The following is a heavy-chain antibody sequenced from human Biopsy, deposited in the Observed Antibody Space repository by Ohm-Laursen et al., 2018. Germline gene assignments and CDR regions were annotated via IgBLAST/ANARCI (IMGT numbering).Heavy chain of an antibody. D-gene: IGHD3-3*01. CDR3: ARTPRDSFWSGSYKRGLWFDP. CDR1: GGSIISYY. J-gene: IGHJ5*02. Sequence: GTLSLTCSVSGGSIISYYWTWIRQPPGKGLEWIGHVYNGGITNYNPSPKSRVTTSKDTSKNQFSLQVNSVTAADTAVYYCARTPRDSFWSGSYKRGLWFDPWGRGTLVIVSS. CDR2: VYNGGIT. V-gene: IGHV4-59*01.